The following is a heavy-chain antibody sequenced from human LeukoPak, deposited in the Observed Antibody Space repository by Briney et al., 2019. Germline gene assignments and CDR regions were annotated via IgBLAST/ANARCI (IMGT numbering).Heavy chain of an antibody. D-gene: IGHD3-22*01. CDR1: GGSFSGYY. CDR3: GSGYYGY. J-gene: IGHJ4*02. V-gene: IGHV4-34*01. Sequence: PSETLSLTCAVYGGSFSGYYWSWIRQPPGKGLEWIGEINHSGSTNYNPSLKSRVTISVDTSKNQFSLKLSSVTAADTAVYYCGSGYYGYWGQGTLVTVSS. CDR2: INHSGST.